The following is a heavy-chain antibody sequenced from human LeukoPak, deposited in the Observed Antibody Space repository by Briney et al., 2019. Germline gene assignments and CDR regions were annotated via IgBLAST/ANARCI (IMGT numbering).Heavy chain of an antibody. Sequence: PSETLSLTCTVSGGSISSGGYYWSWIRQHPGKGLEWIGYIYYSGSTYYNPSLKSRVTISVDTSKNQFSPKLSSVTAADTAVYYCARMTTVTTGIDYWGQGTLVTVSS. CDR2: IYYSGST. CDR3: ARMTTVTTGIDY. CDR1: GGSISSGGYY. J-gene: IGHJ4*02. D-gene: IGHD4-17*01. V-gene: IGHV4-31*03.